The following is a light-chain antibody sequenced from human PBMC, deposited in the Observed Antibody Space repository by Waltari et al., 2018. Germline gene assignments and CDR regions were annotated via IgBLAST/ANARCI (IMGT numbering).Light chain of an antibody. J-gene: IGLJ2*01. CDR3: CSYAGSYTLV. V-gene: IGLV2-11*01. CDR2: AAS. CDR1: SSAIGGYNS. Sequence: QSALTQPRSVSGSPGPSVTISCTGTSSAIGGYNSVYWYQQHPGKAPKLMIYAASNRPAGVPDRFSGAKSDNTASLTSSGLQAEDEADYYCCSYAGSYTLVFGGGTKLTVL.